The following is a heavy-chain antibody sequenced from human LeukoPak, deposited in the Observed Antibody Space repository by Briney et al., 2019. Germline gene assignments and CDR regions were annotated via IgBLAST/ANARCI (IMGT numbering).Heavy chain of an antibody. CDR2: INPNSGGT. J-gene: IGHJ4*02. D-gene: IGHD1-26*01. Sequence: ASVKVSCKASGYTFTGYYIHWVRQAPGQGLEWMGWINPNSGGTNYAQKFQGRVTMTRDTSISTAYMELSRLRSDDTAVCYCARNGGSYEPYFFDYWGQGTLVTVSS. V-gene: IGHV1-2*02. CDR3: ARNGGSYEPYFFDY. CDR1: GYTFTGYY.